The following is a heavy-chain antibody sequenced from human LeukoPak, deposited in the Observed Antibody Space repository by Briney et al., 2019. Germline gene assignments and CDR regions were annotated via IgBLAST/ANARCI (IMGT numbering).Heavy chain of an antibody. D-gene: IGHD6-13*01. CDR2: IYNIGRT. CDR1: GVSISISSYY. CDR3: ARLPAPGIAAAVLREDFDY. J-gene: IGHJ4*02. Sequence: SETLSLTSTLSGVSISISSYYWGWVRHPPGKWLEWIVSIYNIGRTYYNTYLKSRVTISVDKSKNQFSLKMSSVTAADTAVYYCARLPAPGIAAAVLREDFDYWGQGTLVTVSS. V-gene: IGHV4-39*01.